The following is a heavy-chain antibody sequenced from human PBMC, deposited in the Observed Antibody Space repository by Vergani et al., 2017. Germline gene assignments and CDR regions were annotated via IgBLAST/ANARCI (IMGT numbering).Heavy chain of an antibody. CDR3: ARDHQYSSSWYNY. V-gene: IGHV3-7*03. D-gene: IGHD6-13*01. CDR1: GFTFSSYA. J-gene: IGHJ4*02. CDR2: IKQDGSEK. Sequence: EVQLLESGGGLVQPGGSLRLSCAASGFTFSSYAMSWVRQAPGKGLEWVANIKQDGSEKYYVDSVKGRFTISRDNAKNSLYLQMNSLRAEDTAVYYCARDHQYSSSWYNYWGQGTLVTVSS.